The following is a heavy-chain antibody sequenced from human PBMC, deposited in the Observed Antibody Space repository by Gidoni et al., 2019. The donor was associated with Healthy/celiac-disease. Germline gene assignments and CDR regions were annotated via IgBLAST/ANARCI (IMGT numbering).Heavy chain of an antibody. V-gene: IGHV1-18*01. CDR1: GYPFTSYG. Sequence: QVQLVQSGDEVKKPGASVKVSCKASGYPFTSYGISWVRQAPGQGLEWMGWISAYNGNTNYAQQLQGRVTMTTDTSTSTAYMELRSLRSDDTAVYYCASIDYGGRKSYAFDIWGQGTMVTVSS. D-gene: IGHD4-17*01. J-gene: IGHJ3*02. CDR2: ISAYNGNT. CDR3: ASIDYGGRKSYAFDI.